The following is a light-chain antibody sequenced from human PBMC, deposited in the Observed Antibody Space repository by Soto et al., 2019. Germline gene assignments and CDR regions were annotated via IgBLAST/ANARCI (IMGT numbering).Light chain of an antibody. Sequence: QSALTQPASVSGSPGQSITISCTGTSSDVGSYNLVSWYQQYPGKAPKLMIYEGSKRPSGVSNRFSGSKSGNTASLTISGLQAEDEADYYCYSYAGTSTHVVFGGGTKLTVL. V-gene: IGLV2-23*01. CDR3: YSYAGTSTHVV. CDR2: EGS. CDR1: SSDVGSYNL. J-gene: IGLJ2*01.